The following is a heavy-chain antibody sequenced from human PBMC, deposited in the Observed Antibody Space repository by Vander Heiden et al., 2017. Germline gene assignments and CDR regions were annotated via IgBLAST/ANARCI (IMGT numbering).Heavy chain of an antibody. V-gene: IGHV3-33*01. CDR1: GFPFTSYG. D-gene: IGHD1-20*01. CDR2: IWYDGSNK. Sequence: QVQLVESGGGVVQPGRSLSLPCAASGFPFTSYGMHWVRQAPGKGLEWVAVIWYDGSNKYYADSVKGRFTISRDNSKNTLYLQMNSLRAEDTAVYYCARDPSSTITGTPDGWFDPWGQGTLVTVSS. J-gene: IGHJ5*02. CDR3: ARDPSSTITGTPDGWFDP.